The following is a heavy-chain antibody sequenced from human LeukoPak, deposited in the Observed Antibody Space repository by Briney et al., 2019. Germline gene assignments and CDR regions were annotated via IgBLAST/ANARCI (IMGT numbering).Heavy chain of an antibody. CDR1: GVSFSGYY. Sequence: SETLSLTCAVYGVSFSGYYWSWIRQPPGKGLEWIGEINHSGSTNYNPSLKSRVTISVDTSKNQFSLKLSSVTAADTAVYYCARDGYGSGLGYWGQGTLVTVSS. J-gene: IGHJ4*02. CDR2: INHSGST. D-gene: IGHD3-10*01. V-gene: IGHV4-34*01. CDR3: ARDGYGSGLGY.